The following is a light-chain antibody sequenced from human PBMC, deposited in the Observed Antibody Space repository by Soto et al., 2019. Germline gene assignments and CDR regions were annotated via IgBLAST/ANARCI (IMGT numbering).Light chain of an antibody. CDR3: QQSYSTPIT. CDR2: SAS. Sequence: DIQVTQSPPSLSAAVGDRVTISCRASQTIVTYLNWYRHKPGKAPKLLVYSASTLQSGVPSRFRGSGSGTDFTLTISGLQPDDFATYYCQQSYSTPITFGQGTRLEIK. V-gene: IGKV1-39*01. CDR1: QTIVTY. J-gene: IGKJ5*01.